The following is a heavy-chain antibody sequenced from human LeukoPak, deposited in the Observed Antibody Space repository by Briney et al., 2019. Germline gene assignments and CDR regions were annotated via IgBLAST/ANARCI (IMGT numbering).Heavy chain of an antibody. Sequence: GGSLGLSCAASGFTFSSYYMNWVRQAPGKGLQWVSSISPSSIYIYYADSVKGRFTISRDNAKNSLYLQMNSLRAEDTAVYYCASIRMGAAAGYDPYYFDYWGQGTLVTVSS. V-gene: IGHV3-21*01. J-gene: IGHJ4*02. CDR2: ISPSSIYI. CDR3: ASIRMGAAAGYDPYYFDY. CDR1: GFTFSSYY. D-gene: IGHD6-13*01.